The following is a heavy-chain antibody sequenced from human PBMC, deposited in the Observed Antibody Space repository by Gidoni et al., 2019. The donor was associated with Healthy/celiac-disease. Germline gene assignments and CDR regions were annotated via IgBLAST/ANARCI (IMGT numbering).Heavy chain of an antibody. CDR1: GFTLSSYA. Sequence: EVQLLESGGGLVQPGGSLRLSCAASGFTLSSYAMSCVCQAPGKGLECVSAISVSGGSTYYADSVKCRFTISRDNSKNTLYLQMNSLRAEDTAVYYCVLEVGNNRRRRAYGMDVWGQGTTVTVSS. CDR2: ISVSGGST. CDR3: VLEVGNNRRRRAYGMDV. V-gene: IGHV3-23*01. D-gene: IGHD1-1*01. J-gene: IGHJ6*02.